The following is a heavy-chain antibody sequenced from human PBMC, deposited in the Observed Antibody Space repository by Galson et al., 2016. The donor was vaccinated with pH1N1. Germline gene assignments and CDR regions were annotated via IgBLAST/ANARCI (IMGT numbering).Heavy chain of an antibody. CDR2: FYDSGSTT. CDR1: GDSITSGYY. J-gene: IGHJ4*02. CDR3: AKMARTSGPDSEYYFDL. V-gene: IGHV4-38-2*01. D-gene: IGHD1-1*01. Sequence: SETLSLTCAVSGDSITSGYYWGWIRQAPGRGLEWIGSFYDSGSTTYYKSSLKSRVAISVDTSKNQFSLRLSSMTAADTAVYYCAKMARTSGPDSEYYFDLWGQGRLVTVSS.